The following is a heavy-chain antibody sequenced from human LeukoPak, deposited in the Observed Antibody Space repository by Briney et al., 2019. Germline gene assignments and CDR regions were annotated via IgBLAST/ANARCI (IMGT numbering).Heavy chain of an antibody. CDR1: GGSISSYY. Sequence: SETLSLTCTVSGGSISSYYWSWIRQPPGKGLEWIGYIYYSGSTNYNPSLKSRVTISVDTSKNQFSLKLSSVTAADTAVYYCARQGIVGATDAFDIWGQGTMVTVSS. CDR3: ARQGIVGATDAFDI. V-gene: IGHV4-59*01. J-gene: IGHJ3*02. CDR2: IYYSGST. D-gene: IGHD1-26*01.